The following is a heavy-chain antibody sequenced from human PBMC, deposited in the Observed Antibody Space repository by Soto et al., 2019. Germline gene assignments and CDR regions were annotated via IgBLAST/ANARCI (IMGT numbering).Heavy chain of an antibody. V-gene: IGHV3-NL1*01. J-gene: IGHJ6*03. D-gene: IGHD2-2*01. CDR2: IYRGGDT. CDR1: GFTFSSYG. Sequence: GGSLRLSCAASGFTFSSYGMHWVRQAPGKGLEWVSVIYRGGDTFYADSVKGRFTISRDNSKNTLYLQMNSLRAEDTAVYYCAKEVGGCSSSSGILYYYYYMDVWGKGTTVTVSS. CDR3: AKEVGGCSSSSGILYYYYYMDV.